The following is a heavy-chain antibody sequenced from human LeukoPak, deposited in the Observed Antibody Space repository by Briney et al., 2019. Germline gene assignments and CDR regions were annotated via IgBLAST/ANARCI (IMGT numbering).Heavy chain of an antibody. J-gene: IGHJ4*02. Sequence: PGRSLRLSCAASGFTFSSYAMHWVRQAPGKGLEWVAVISYDGSNKYYADSVKGRFTISRDNSKNTLYLQMNSLRAEDTAVYYCARAYYYDSSGYYYRYYFDYWGQGTLVTVPS. D-gene: IGHD3-22*01. CDR2: ISYDGSNK. CDR1: GFTFSSYA. V-gene: IGHV3-30*04. CDR3: ARAYYYDSSGYYYRYYFDY.